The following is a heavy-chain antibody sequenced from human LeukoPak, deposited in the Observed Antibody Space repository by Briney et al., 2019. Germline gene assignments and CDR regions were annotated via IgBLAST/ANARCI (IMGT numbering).Heavy chain of an antibody. J-gene: IGHJ4*02. Sequence: GGSLRLSCAASGFTFSSYAMSWVRQAPGKGLEWVSTISGSGGSTYYADSVKGRFTVSRDNSKNTLYLQMNSLRAEDTAVYYCAKDGSYYFDYWGQGTLVTVSS. CDR1: GFTFSSYA. CDR2: ISGSGGST. CDR3: AKDGSYYFDY. V-gene: IGHV3-23*01.